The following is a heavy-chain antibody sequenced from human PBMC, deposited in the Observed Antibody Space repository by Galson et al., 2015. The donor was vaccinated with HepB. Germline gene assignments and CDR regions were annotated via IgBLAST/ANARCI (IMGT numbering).Heavy chain of an antibody. Sequence: SLRLSCAASGFTFGGSAMHWVRQASGKGLEWVGRIRSKANSYATAYAASVKGRFTISRDDSKNTAYLQMNSLKTEDTAVYYCTRHGRIVGATREGAREPWGQGTLVTVSS. CDR3: TRHGRIVGATREGAREP. CDR2: IRSKANSYAT. J-gene: IGHJ5*02. V-gene: IGHV3-73*01. D-gene: IGHD1-26*01. CDR1: GFTFGGSA.